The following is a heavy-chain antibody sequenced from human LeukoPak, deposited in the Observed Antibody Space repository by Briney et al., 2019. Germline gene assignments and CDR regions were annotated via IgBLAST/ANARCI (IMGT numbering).Heavy chain of an antibody. CDR2: IYPGDSDT. Sequence: GESLKISCKGSGYSFTSYWIGWVRQMPGKGLEWMGIIYPGDSDTRYSPSFQGQVTISADKFISTAYLQWSSLKASDTAMYYCARHRGYYYGSGSYPDYWGQGTLVTVSS. CDR3: ARHRGYYYGSGSYPDY. J-gene: IGHJ4*02. D-gene: IGHD3-10*01. V-gene: IGHV5-51*01. CDR1: GYSFTSYW.